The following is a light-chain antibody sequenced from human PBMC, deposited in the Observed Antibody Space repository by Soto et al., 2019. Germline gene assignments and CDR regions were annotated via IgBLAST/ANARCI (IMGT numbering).Light chain of an antibody. V-gene: IGKV1-5*01. CDR1: QSISSW. Sequence: DIQMTQSPSTLSASVGDRFTITCRASQSISSWLAWYQQKPGKAPKLLIYDASSLESGVPSRFSGSGSGTDFTLTISSMKPDDFATYYCQQYNSYWTFGHGTKVDIK. CDR2: DAS. J-gene: IGKJ1*01. CDR3: QQYNSYWT.